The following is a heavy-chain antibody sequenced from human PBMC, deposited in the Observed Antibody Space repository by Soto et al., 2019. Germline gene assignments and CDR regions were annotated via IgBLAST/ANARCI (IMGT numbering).Heavy chain of an antibody. Sequence: GGSLRLSCAASGLTVSSKYMSWVRQAPGKGLEWVSLIQSGGPTYYADSVKGRFTISRDTSENTLHLQMDSLRAEDTAVYYCARDDVLCDGGRCYGVPLDVLGKGNTVTGS. D-gene: IGHD2-15*01. CDR2: IQSGGPT. V-gene: IGHV3-66*01. J-gene: IGHJ6*03. CDR1: GLTVSSKY. CDR3: ARDDVLCDGGRCYGVPLDV.